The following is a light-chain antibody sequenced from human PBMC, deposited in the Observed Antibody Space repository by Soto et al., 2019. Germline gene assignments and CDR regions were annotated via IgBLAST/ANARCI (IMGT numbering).Light chain of an antibody. CDR3: HQYDESPWT. CDR1: QSVSSSY. V-gene: IGKV3-20*01. J-gene: IGKJ1*01. CDR2: GAS. Sequence: EIVLTQSPGTLSLSPGERATLSCRASQSVSSSYFAWYQQKPGQAPRLLIYGASSTATGIPDRFSGSGSGTDFTLTISRLEPEDLAVYYCHQYDESPWTFGQGTKVEIK.